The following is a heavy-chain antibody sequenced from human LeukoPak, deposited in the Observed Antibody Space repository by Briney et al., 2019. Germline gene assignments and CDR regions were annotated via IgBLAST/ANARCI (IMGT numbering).Heavy chain of an antibody. CDR3: AKVKGKDGVRDSYDI. V-gene: IGHV3-23*05. CDR2: ISNSGDET. Sequence: PGGSLRLSCAASGFTFSNSAMTWVRQVPGKGLEWISTISNSGDETYYEDFVNGRFTIARDNLKATLDLQMNGRRAEDTALYYCAKVKGKDGVRDSYDIWGQGTMVTVSS. CDR1: GFTFSNSA. D-gene: IGHD1-1*01. J-gene: IGHJ3*02.